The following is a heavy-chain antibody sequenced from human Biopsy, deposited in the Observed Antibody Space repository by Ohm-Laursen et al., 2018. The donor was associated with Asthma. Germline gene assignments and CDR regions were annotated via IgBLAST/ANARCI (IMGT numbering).Heavy chain of an antibody. CDR1: GYSLTDLS. V-gene: IGHV1-24*01. Sequence: SVKVSCKISGYSLTDLSMHWVRQAPGQGLEWMGGHDHEEGGAVNARRFQGRVTMTEDTSTDTAYMELSSLNSDDTAVYYCASDFPKDYVRYNFQFWGQGTAVTVSS. J-gene: IGHJ6*02. CDR2: HDHEEGGA. D-gene: IGHD2/OR15-2a*01. CDR3: ASDFPKDYVRYNFQF.